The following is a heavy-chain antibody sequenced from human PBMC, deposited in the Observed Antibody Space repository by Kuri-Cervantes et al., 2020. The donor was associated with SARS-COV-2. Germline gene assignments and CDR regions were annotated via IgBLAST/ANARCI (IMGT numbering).Heavy chain of an antibody. CDR3: ARDLNGQLWSTGLGY. J-gene: IGHJ4*02. D-gene: IGHD5-18*01. CDR2: IYDSGTT. Sequence: GSLRLSCTVSGGSISDHYWSWIRQSPGKGLEWIGYIYDSGTTNYNPSLKSRVTVSVGKSKNHFSLRLSSVTAADTAVYYCARDLNGQLWSTGLGYWGQGTLVTVSS. V-gene: IGHV4-59*11. CDR1: GGSISDHY.